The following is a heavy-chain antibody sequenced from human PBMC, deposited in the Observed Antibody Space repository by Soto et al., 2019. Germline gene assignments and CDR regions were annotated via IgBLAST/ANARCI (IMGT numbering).Heavy chain of an antibody. D-gene: IGHD4-17*01. V-gene: IGHV4-59*08. CDR1: SGPDRSHN. J-gene: IGHJ6*02. CDR3: VRQGIDYLHGLVDV. Sequence: QVQLQQSGPRLVKPSETLSLTCTVSSGPDRSHNWGWIRQPPGRGLEWIGYVYYTGDTAYNPSLRGRLTIPAXTXSNDISLTLNSVTAADTAVYYCVRQGIDYLHGLVDVWGQGTTVSVSS. CDR2: VYYTGDT.